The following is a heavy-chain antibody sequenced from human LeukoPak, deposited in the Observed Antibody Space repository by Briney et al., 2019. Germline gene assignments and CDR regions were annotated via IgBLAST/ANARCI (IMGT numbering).Heavy chain of an antibody. CDR1: DDSITMYY. D-gene: IGHD4-11*01. CDR3: ARGRVSSSTWYSTYYYYFYMDV. Sequence: SETLSLTCSVSDDSITMYYWTWIRQPPGKGLEWIGYVDHTGSTNFNPSLNGRVSISRDTSKNLFSLRLQSVTAADTAVYFCARGRVSSSTWYSTYYYYFYMDVWGKGTTVTVSS. J-gene: IGHJ6*03. V-gene: IGHV4-59*01. CDR2: VDHTGST.